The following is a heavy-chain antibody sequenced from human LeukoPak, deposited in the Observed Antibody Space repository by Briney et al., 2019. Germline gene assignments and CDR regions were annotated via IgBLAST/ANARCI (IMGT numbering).Heavy chain of an antibody. V-gene: IGHV3-23*01. Sequence: GTSLRLSCAASGFTFTSSAMNWIRQAPGKGLEWVSAICSGGKKKYYADSVKGRFTISRDNSKSTLFLQMNSLRGEDTAPYYCASPPAMTTGVGRYFDISGRGTLLTVSS. J-gene: IGHJ2*01. CDR3: ASPPAMTTGVGRYFDI. CDR1: GFTFTSSA. D-gene: IGHD1-1*01. CDR2: ICSGGKKK.